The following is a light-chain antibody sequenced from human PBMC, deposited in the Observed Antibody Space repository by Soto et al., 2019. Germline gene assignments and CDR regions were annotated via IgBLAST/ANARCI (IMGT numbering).Light chain of an antibody. CDR3: LRYNGYYQT. Sequence: DIQMPQFPSTLSASVADSVPLTYRGSQSISGRFAWSQQRPVKAPNHQILDASTLESGVRARFSGSGSGTTFTLTISILQSDDFATYNCLRYNGYYQTFGQGTKVDIK. J-gene: IGKJ1*01. V-gene: IGKV1-5*01. CDR2: DAS. CDR1: QSISGR.